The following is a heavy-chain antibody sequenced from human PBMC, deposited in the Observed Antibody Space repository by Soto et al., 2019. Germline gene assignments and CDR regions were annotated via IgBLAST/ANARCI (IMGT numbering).Heavy chain of an antibody. J-gene: IGHJ6*02. CDR2: INHSGTA. CDR1: GGSLSGYY. Sequence: PSETLSLTCAVYGGSLSGYYWSWVRQSPGKGLEWIGEINHSGTANYNPSLKTRVTISADTSKHQFSLKLTSVTAADSAVYYCARFPVNYYDSSGYFRKPSRYGMDVWGQGTTVTVSS. V-gene: IGHV4-34*10. D-gene: IGHD3-22*01. CDR3: ARFPVNYYDSSGYFRKPSRYGMDV.